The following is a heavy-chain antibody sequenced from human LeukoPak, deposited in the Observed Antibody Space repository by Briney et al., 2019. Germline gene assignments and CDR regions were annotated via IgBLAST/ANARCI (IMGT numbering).Heavy chain of an antibody. V-gene: IGHV3-15*01. CDR2: IKSKTDGGTT. CDR3: TTDTLAVAVNY. Sequence: GGSLRLSCAASGFTFSNAWMSWVRQAPGKGLEWVGRIKSKTDGGTTDYAAPVKGRFTISRDDSKNTLYLRMNSLKTEDTAVYYCTTDTLAVAVNYWGQGTLVTVSS. D-gene: IGHD6-19*01. J-gene: IGHJ4*02. CDR1: GFTFSNAW.